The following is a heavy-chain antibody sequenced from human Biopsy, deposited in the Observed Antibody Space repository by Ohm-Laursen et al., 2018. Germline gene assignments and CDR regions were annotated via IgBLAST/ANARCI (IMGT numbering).Heavy chain of an antibody. D-gene: IGHD5-12*01. CDR1: GGSITGDF. V-gene: IGHV4-59*08. CDR3: ARLSRRGYIIFFDY. J-gene: IGHJ4*02. Sequence: SDTLSLTCTVSGGSITGDFWTWVRQTPEKGLEWIGYRFHSGSPIYNPSLQSRVTISIDTSKNQFPLTLSSVSAADTAVYYCARLSRRGYIIFFDYWGRGTRVTVSS. CDR2: RFHSGSP.